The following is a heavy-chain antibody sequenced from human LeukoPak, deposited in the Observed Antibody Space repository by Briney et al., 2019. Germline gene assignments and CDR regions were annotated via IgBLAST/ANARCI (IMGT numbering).Heavy chain of an antibody. CDR2: ISSSSSYI. CDR1: GFTFSSYS. D-gene: IGHD3-10*01. V-gene: IGHV3-21*01. J-gene: IGHJ4*02. Sequence: GGSLRLSCAASGFTFSSYSMNWVRQAPGKGLEWVSSISSSSSYIYYADSVKGRFTISRDNAKNSLYLQMNSLRAEDTAVYFCARGPPDGSGSYYPGDYWGQGTLVTVSS. CDR3: ARGPPDGSGSYYPGDY.